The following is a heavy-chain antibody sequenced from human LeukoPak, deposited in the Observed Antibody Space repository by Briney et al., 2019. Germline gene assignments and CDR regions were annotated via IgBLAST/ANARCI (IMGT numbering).Heavy chain of an antibody. CDR2: INHSGST. CDR3: ARGTRGGMIVVVITHPYYFDY. J-gene: IGHJ4*02. V-gene: IGHV4-34*01. Sequence: SSETLSLTCAVYGGSFSGYYWSWIRQPPGKGLEWIGEINHSGSTNYNPSLKGRVTISVDTSKNQFSLKLSSVTAADTAVYYCARGTRGGMIVVVITHPYYFDYWGQGTLVTVSS. CDR1: GGSFSGYY. D-gene: IGHD3-22*01.